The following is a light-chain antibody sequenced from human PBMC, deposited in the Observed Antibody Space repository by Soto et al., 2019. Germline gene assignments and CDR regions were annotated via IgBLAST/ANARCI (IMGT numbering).Light chain of an antibody. CDR2: EVS. J-gene: IGLJ2*01. CDR1: SSDVGRYNL. CDR3: CSYAGSSTFVV. Sequence: QSALTQPASVSGSPGQSITISCTGTSSDVGRYNLVSWYQQHQGKAPKLMIYEVSKRPSGVSNRFSGSKSGNTASLTISGLQAEDEADYYCCSYAGSSTFVVFGGGTKVTVL. V-gene: IGLV2-23*02.